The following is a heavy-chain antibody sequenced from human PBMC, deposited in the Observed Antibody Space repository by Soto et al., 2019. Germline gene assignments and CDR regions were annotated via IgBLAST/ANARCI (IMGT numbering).Heavy chain of an antibody. CDR3: ARGSRFLEWLTPFSYYYYGMDV. J-gene: IGHJ6*02. CDR2: ILPIFGTA. D-gene: IGHD3-3*01. CDR1: GGTFSSYA. V-gene: IGHV1-69*06. Sequence: QVQLVQSGAEVKKPGSSVKVSCKASGGTFSSYAISWVRQAPVQGLEWMGGILPIFGTANYAQKFQGRVTITADKSTSTAYMEMRSLRSEDTAVYYCARGSRFLEWLTPFSYYYYGMDVWGQGTTVTVSS.